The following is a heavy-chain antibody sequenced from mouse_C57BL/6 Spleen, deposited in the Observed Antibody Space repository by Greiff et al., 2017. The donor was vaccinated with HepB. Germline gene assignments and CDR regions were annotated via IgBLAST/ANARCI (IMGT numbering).Heavy chain of an antibody. V-gene: IGHV1-64*01. J-gene: IGHJ2*01. Sequence: QVQLQQPGAELVKPGASVKLSCKASGYTFTSYWMHWVKQRPGQGLEWIEMIHPNSGSTNYNEKFKSKATLTVDKSSSTAYMQLSSLTSEDSAVYYCARAPYYGSSYRYWGQGTTLTVSS. CDR2: IHPNSGST. CDR1: GYTFTSYW. CDR3: ARAPYYGSSYRY. D-gene: IGHD1-1*01.